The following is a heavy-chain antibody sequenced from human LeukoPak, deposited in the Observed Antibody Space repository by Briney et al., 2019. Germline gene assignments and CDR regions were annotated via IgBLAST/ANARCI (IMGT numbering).Heavy chain of an antibody. CDR3: AKVGLGIVVVVAATPGGFDY. CDR2: ISGSGGST. V-gene: IGHV3-23*01. J-gene: IGHJ4*02. CDR1: GFTFSSYA. D-gene: IGHD2-15*01. Sequence: GGSLRLSCAASGFTFSSYAMSWVRQAPGKRLEWVSAISGSGGSTYYADSVKGRFTIPRDNSKNTLYLQMNSLRAEDTAVYYCAKVGLGIVVVVAATPGGFDYWGQGTLVTVSS.